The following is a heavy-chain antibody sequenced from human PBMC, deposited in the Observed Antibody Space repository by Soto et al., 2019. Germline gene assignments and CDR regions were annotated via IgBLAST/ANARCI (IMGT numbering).Heavy chain of an antibody. V-gene: IGHV3-74*01. CDR3: ARGIAASQNDAFDI. CDR1: GFTFSSYW. Sequence: GGSLRLSCAASGFTFSSYWMHWVRQAPGKGLVWVSRINSDGSSTSYADSVKGRFTISRDNAKNTLYLQMNSLRAEDTAVYYCARGIAASQNDAFDIWGQGTMVTVSS. CDR2: INSDGSST. D-gene: IGHD6-6*01. J-gene: IGHJ3*02.